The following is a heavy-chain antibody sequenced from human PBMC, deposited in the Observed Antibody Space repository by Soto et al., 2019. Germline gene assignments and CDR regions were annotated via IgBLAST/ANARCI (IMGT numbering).Heavy chain of an antibody. CDR3: ARSQSDYDFWSGYLNYYYYYGMDV. J-gene: IGHJ6*02. D-gene: IGHD3-3*01. V-gene: IGHV3-30-3*01. CDR1: GFTFSSYA. Sequence: PGGSLRLFCAASGFTFSSYAMHWVRQAPGKGLEWVAVISYDGSNKYYADSVKGRFTISRDNSKNTLYLQMNSLRAEDTAAYYCARSQSDYDFWSGYLNYYYYYGMDVWGQGTTVTVSS. CDR2: ISYDGSNK.